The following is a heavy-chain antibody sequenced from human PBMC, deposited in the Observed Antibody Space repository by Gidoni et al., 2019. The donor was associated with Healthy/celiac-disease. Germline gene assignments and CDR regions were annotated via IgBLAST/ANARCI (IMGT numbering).Heavy chain of an antibody. D-gene: IGHD3-22*01. V-gene: IGHV1-69*19. CDR2: IIPIFGTA. CDR3: ASRSYYDSSGYYENDY. J-gene: IGHJ4*02. Sequence: QVQLVQSGAEVKKPGSSVKVSCKASGGTFSSCAISWVRPAPGQGLEWMGGIIPIFGTANYAQKFQGRGTITADESTSTAYMELSSLRSEDTAVYYCASRSYYDSSGYYENDYWGQGTLVTVSS. CDR1: GGTFSSCA.